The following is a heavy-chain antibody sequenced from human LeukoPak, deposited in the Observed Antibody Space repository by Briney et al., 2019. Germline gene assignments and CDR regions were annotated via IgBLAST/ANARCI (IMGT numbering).Heavy chain of an antibody. J-gene: IGHJ4*02. D-gene: IGHD5-24*01. CDR3: ARGGWLKSGDYFDN. Sequence: KPSETLSLTCTVSGDSISTYYWSWIRQSPGKGLEWIGYIYHSGSTKYNPSLKSRVTISVDTSKKQFSLRLTSVTAADTAVYYCARGGWLKSGDYFDNWGQGTLVTVSS. CDR1: GDSISTYY. CDR2: IYHSGST. V-gene: IGHV4-59*01.